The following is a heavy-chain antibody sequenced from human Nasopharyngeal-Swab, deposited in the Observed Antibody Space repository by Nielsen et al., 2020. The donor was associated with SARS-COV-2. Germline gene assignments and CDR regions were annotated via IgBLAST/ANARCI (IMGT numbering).Heavy chain of an antibody. D-gene: IGHD6-13*01. CDR2: ISGIGGST. CDR3: AKDGGGGVQSIAAAGTHFDY. Sequence: GESLKISCAASGFTFSGYAMSWVRQAPGKGLEWVSAISGIGGSTYYADSVKGRFTISRDKSKNTLYLQMNSLRAEDTAVYYCAKDGGGGVQSIAAAGTHFDYWGQGTLVTVSS. V-gene: IGHV3-23*01. CDR1: GFTFSGYA. J-gene: IGHJ4*02.